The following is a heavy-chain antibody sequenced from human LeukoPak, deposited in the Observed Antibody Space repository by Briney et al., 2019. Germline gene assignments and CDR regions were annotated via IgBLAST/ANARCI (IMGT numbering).Heavy chain of an antibody. Sequence: SETLSLTCTVSGGSISSYYWSWIRQPPGKGLEWIGYIYYSGSTYYNPSLKSRVTISVDTSKNQFSLKLSSVTAADTAVYYCARYYDLYYFDYWGQGTLVTVSS. V-gene: IGHV4-30-4*08. CDR2: IYYSGST. D-gene: IGHD3-3*01. J-gene: IGHJ4*02. CDR3: ARYYDLYYFDY. CDR1: GGSISSYY.